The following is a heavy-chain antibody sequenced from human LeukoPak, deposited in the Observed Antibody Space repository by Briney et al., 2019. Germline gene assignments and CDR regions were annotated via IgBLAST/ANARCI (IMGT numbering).Heavy chain of an antibody. J-gene: IGHJ4*02. CDR2: ISAYNGNT. Sequence: ASVKVSCKASGYTFTSYGISWVRQDPGQGLEWMGWISAYNGNTNYAQKLQGRVTMTTDTSTSTAYMELRSLRSDDTAVYYCARASYYGDPLEFDYWGQGTLVTVSS. CDR1: GYTFTSYG. CDR3: ARASYYGDPLEFDY. V-gene: IGHV1-18*01. D-gene: IGHD4-17*01.